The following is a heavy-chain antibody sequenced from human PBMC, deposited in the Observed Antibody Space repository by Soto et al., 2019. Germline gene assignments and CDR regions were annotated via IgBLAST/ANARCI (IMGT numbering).Heavy chain of an antibody. V-gene: IGHV3-7*01. J-gene: IGHJ4*02. CDR2: IKQDGSEK. D-gene: IGHD2-21*01. Sequence: PGGSLRLSCAASGFTFSSYWMSWVRQAPGKGLEWVANIKQDGSEKYYVDSVKGRFTISRDNAKNSLYLQMNSLRAEDTAVYYCARDPTPSYCGGDCYSYFDYWGQGTLVTVSS. CDR1: GFTFSSYW. CDR3: ARDPTPSYCGGDCYSYFDY.